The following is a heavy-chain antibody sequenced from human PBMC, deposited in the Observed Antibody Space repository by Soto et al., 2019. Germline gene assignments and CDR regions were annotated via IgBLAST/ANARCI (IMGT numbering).Heavy chain of an antibody. V-gene: IGHV3-49*03. CDR1: GFTFGDYA. CDR2: IRSKAYGGTT. D-gene: IGHD6-13*01. J-gene: IGHJ6*03. Sequence: GGSLRLSCTSSGFTFGDYAMSWFRQAPGKGLEWVGFIRSKAYGGTTEYAASVKGRFTISRDDSKSIAYLQMNSLKTEDTAVYYCTREASSSWYFPSYYYYYYMDVWGKGTTVTVSS. CDR3: TREASSSWYFPSYYYYYYMDV.